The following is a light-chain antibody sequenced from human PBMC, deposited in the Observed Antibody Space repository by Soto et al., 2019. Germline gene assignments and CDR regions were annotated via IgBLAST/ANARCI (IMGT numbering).Light chain of an antibody. Sequence: QSALTQPASVSRSPGQSITISCTGTTSDIGSYNLVSWYQQHPGKVPKIIIYEASKRPSGAPYRFSGSKSGNTASLTISGLQAEDEADYYCCSYAGSSTWVFGTGTKVTVL. J-gene: IGLJ1*01. CDR3: CSYAGSSTWV. CDR1: TSDIGSYNL. V-gene: IGLV2-23*01. CDR2: EAS.